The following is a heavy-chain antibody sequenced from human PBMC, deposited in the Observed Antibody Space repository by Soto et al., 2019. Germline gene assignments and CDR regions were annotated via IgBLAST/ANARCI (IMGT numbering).Heavy chain of an antibody. J-gene: IGHJ4*02. CDR2: INSDGSST. CDR3: ARVQSHYYILSGYHFLGFDY. D-gene: IGHD3-9*01. CDR1: GFTFSSYW. Sequence: GGYLRHSYAASGFTFSSYWMHWVRQAPGKGLVWVSRINSDGSSTSYADSVKGRFTISRDNAKNTLYLQMNSLGAEDTAVYYCARVQSHYYILSGYHFLGFDYSGQRTLVTGSS. V-gene: IGHV3-74*01.